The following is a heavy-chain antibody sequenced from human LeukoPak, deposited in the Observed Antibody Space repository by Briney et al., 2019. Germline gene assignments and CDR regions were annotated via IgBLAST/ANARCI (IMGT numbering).Heavy chain of an antibody. CDR2: IKPDGSDK. CDR1: GFTFTTHW. J-gene: IGHJ4*02. D-gene: IGHD6-19*01. Sequence: PGGSLRLSCAASGFTFTTHWMNWVRQAPGGGLEWLANIKPDGSDKYYVDSVMGRFTISRDNAENLVYLQMNSLRTEDTAVYYCSGRSGFSSIYWGQGTLVTVSS. CDR3: SGRSGFSSIY. V-gene: IGHV3-7*01.